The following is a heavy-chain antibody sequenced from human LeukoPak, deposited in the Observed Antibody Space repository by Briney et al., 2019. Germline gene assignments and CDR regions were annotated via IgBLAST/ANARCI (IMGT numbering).Heavy chain of an antibody. Sequence: SETLSLTCSLSGGSIISGDYYWSWIRQPPGQGLEWIGYIYHSGRTYYNPSLKSRVTISIDTSKNQFSLRLNSVTATDTAVYYCARQNYEYSSGWYRENWFDPWGQGTLLTVSS. V-gene: IGHV4-30-4*08. CDR3: ARQNYEYSSGWYRENWFDP. D-gene: IGHD6-19*01. J-gene: IGHJ5*02. CDR2: IYHSGRT. CDR1: GGSIISGDYY.